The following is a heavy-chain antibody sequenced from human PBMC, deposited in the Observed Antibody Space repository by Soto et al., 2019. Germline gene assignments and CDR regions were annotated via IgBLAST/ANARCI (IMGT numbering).Heavy chain of an antibody. D-gene: IGHD3-16*01. CDR3: ARGGTPIDY. CDR1: GYTFTNFG. Sequence: QVQLVQSGAEVKKPGASVKVSCKASGYTFTNFGISWVRQAPGQGLEWMGWISAYNGNTNYAQNFQGRVTMTTATSTSTAYMELRSLRSDATAVYSCARGGTPIDYLGQGTLVTVSS. CDR2: ISAYNGNT. V-gene: IGHV1-18*01. J-gene: IGHJ4*02.